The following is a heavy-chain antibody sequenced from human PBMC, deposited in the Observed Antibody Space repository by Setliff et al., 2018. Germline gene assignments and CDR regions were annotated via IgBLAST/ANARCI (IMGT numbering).Heavy chain of an antibody. CDR2: VSSRGNT. J-gene: IGHJ4*02. CDR3: ARHFRSSKVQFLEYLTDYYFDS. Sequence: PSETLSLTCSLSGDFISSGSYYWSWIRQTAGNGLEWIGHVSSRGNTNYNPSLKSRVTISIDTSSKHFSLILTSVTAADTAVYYCARHFRSSKVQFLEYLTDYYFDSWGQGTLVTVSS. D-gene: IGHD3-3*01. V-gene: IGHV4-61*09. CDR1: GDFISSGSYY.